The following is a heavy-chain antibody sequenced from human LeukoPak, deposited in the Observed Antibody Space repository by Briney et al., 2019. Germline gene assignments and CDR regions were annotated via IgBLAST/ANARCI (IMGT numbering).Heavy chain of an antibody. CDR2: INPNSGGT. Sequence: ASVKVSCKASGYTFIDYYMHWVRQAPGQGLEWMGWINPNSGGTNYAQNFQGRVTMTRDTSIRTVYMELSRLRSGDTAVYYCANTYALGNYYKGGFDPWGQGTLVTVSS. CDR1: GYTFIDYY. J-gene: IGHJ5*02. CDR3: ANTYALGNYYKGGFDP. D-gene: IGHD3-10*01. V-gene: IGHV1-2*02.